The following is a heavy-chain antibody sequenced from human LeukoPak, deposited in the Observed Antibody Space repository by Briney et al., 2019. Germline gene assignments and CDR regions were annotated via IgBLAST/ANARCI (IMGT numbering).Heavy chain of an antibody. CDR3: ATTLEGYDILTGYYNVGFDY. CDR2: IYSGGST. J-gene: IGHJ4*02. Sequence: PGGSLRLSCAASGFTVSSNYMSWVRQAPGKGLEWVSVIYSGGSTYYADSVKGRFTISRDNSKNTLYLQMNSLRAEDTAVYYCATTLEGYDILTGYYNVGFDYWGQGTLVTVSS. CDR1: GFTVSSNY. D-gene: IGHD3-9*01. V-gene: IGHV3-53*01.